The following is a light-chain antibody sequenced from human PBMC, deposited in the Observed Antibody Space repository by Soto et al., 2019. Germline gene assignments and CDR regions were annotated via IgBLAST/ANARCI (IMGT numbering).Light chain of an antibody. CDR3: SSYGGSSNLV. CDR2: EVN. J-gene: IGLJ2*01. CDR1: SSDVGGYNY. V-gene: IGLV2-8*01. Sequence: QSVLTQPPSASGSPGQSVTISCTGTSSDVGGYNYVSWYQQHPGKAPKLMIYEVNKRPSGVPDRFSGSKSGNTASLTVSGLQAEDEADYYCSSYGGSSNLVFGGGTKLTV.